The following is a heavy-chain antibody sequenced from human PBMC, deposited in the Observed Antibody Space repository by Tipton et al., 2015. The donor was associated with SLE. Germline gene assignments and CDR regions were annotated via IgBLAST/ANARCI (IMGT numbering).Heavy chain of an antibody. V-gene: IGHV4-38-2*01. D-gene: IGHD1-26*01. J-gene: IGHJ4*02. CDR3: ARGGGSYYDY. CDR2: IYHGGNT. Sequence: TLSLTCAVSGYSITSGYFWGWIRQTPGKGLEWIGTIYHGGNTYFNPSLESRVTISIDTSKNQFSLRVNSATSADTAVYYCARGGGSYYDYWGQGTLVTVSS. CDR1: GYSITSGYF.